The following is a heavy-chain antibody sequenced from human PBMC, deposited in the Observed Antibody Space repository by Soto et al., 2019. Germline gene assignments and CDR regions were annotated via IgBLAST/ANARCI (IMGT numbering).Heavy chain of an antibody. D-gene: IGHD6-13*01. CDR2: IGTAGDT. J-gene: IGHJ4*02. V-gene: IGHV3-13*01. CDR3: AKSQEIGTHFFDS. Sequence: HPGGSLRLSCEASGFTFSGFDMHWVRQPTGKGLEWVSSIGTAGDTYYAVSVKGRFTISRDNAKNSLSLQMNSLRAWDMAVYFCAKSQEIGTHFFDSWGQGTQVTVSS. CDR1: GFTFSGFD.